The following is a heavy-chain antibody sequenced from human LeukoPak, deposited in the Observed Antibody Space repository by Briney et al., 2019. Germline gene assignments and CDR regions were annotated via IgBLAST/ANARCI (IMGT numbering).Heavy chain of an antibody. Sequence: GSLRLSCAASGFTFSSYWMHWVRQAPGKGLVWVSRINSDGSSTSYADSVKGRFTISRDNAKNTLYLQMNSLRAEDTAVYYCARGPRRDYYDSSGYMGYWGQGTLVTVSS. CDR3: ARGPRRDYYDSSGYMGY. V-gene: IGHV3-74*01. J-gene: IGHJ4*02. D-gene: IGHD3-22*01. CDR1: GFTFSSYW. CDR2: INSDGSST.